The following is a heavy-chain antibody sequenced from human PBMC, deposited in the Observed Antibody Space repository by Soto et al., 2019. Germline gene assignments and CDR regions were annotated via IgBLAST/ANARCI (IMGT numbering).Heavy chain of an antibody. CDR3: ARDRIVVVVAATLKYFQH. J-gene: IGHJ1*01. Sequence: QVQLVQSGAEVKKPGASVKVSCKASGYTFTSYGISWVRQAPGQGLEWMGWISAYNGNTNYAQKLQGRVTMTTDTSTSTAYMELRSLRSDDTAVYYCARDRIVVVVAATLKYFQHWGQGTLVNVSS. CDR2: ISAYNGNT. V-gene: IGHV1-18*01. D-gene: IGHD2-15*01. CDR1: GYTFTSYG.